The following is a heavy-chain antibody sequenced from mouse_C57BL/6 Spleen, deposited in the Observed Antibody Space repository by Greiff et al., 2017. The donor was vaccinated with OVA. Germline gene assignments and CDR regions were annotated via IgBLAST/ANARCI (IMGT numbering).Heavy chain of an antibody. V-gene: IGHV14-2*01. Sequence: EVQLQQSGAELVKPGASVKLSCTASGFTFKDYYMHWVKQRPEQGLEWIGRIDPEDGETKYAPKFQGKATITADTSSNTAYLQLSSLTSEDTAVDDCASVITPYYFDYWGQGTTLTVSS. CDR2: IDPEDGET. J-gene: IGHJ2*01. D-gene: IGHD2-4*01. CDR1: GFTFKDYY. CDR3: ASVITPYYFDY.